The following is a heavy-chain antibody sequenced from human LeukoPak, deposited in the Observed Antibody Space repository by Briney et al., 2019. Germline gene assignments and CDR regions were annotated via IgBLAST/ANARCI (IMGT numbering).Heavy chain of an antibody. J-gene: IGHJ3*02. D-gene: IGHD3-22*01. V-gene: IGHV1-2*06. Sequence: ASVKVSCKASGYTFTGYYMHWVRQAPGQGVDWMGRINPNSGGTNYAQKLQGRVTMTRDTSISTAYMEMSRLRSDDTAVYYCARDVGVITPNDAFYIWGQGTMVTVSS. CDR3: ARDVGVITPNDAFYI. CDR2: INPNSGGT. CDR1: GYTFTGYY.